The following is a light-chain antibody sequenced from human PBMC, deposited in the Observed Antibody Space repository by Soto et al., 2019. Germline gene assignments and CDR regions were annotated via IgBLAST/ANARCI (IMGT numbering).Light chain of an antibody. CDR2: DAS. CDR3: LQRSNSTPLT. V-gene: IGKV3-11*01. CDR1: QSVSSY. J-gene: IGKJ4*01. Sequence: EIVLTQSPATLSLSPGERATLSCRASQSVSSYLAWYQQKPGQAPRLLIYDASNRATGIPARFSGSGSGTDLTLTISSLDPQVFAAYYCLQRSNSTPLTFGGGTKVEIK.